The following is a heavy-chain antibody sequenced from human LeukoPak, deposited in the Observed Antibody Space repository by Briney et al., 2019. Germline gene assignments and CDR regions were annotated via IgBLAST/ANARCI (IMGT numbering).Heavy chain of an antibody. CDR2: ISAYNGNT. J-gene: IGHJ6*03. V-gene: IGHV1-18*01. CDR1: GYTFSGYY. Sequence: GASVKVSCKASGYTFSGYYMHWVRQAPGQGLEWMGWISAYNGNTNYAQKLQGRVTMTTDTSTSTAYMELRSLRSDDTAVYYCARDGTDSSSWYFYYYYYMDVWGKGTTVTVSS. D-gene: IGHD6-13*01. CDR3: ARDGTDSSSWYFYYYYYMDV.